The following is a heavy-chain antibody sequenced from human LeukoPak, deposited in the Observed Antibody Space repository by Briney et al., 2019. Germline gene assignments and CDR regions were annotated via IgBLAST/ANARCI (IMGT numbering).Heavy chain of an antibody. D-gene: IGHD5-18*01. J-gene: IGHJ4*02. V-gene: IGHV3-23*01. CDR3: AKDQEAQQWLRGGYFDN. CDR1: GFTFSSYG. CDR2: ISGSAGNT. Sequence: GGSLRLSCAVSGFTFSSYGMSWVRQAPGKGLEWVSGISGSAGNTNYADSEKGRFTIPRDNSKNTLYLQMNSLRAEDTAVYYCAKDQEAQQWLRGGYFDNWGQGTLVTVSS.